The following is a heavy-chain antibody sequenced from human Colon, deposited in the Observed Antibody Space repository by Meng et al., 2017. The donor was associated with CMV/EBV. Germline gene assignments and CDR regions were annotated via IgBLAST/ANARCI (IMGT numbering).Heavy chain of an antibody. CDR3: ARGDKPAANLPSFDV. J-gene: IGHJ3*01. CDR1: GFTFTSYE. CDR2: VIWSGVYS. D-gene: IGHD2-2*01. Sequence: GESLKISCAASGFTFTSYEMNWVRQAPGKGLEWVSGVIWSGVYSGYADSVKGRFTISRDNAKNSVYLQMDNLTAADTALYFCARGDKPAANLPSFDVWGQGTMVTVSS. V-gene: IGHV3-20*04.